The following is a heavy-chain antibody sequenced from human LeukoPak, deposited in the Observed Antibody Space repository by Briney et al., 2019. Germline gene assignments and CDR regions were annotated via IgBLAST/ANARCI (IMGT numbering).Heavy chain of an antibody. CDR3: GRLPGIAVAGSLDY. Sequence: GESLNISCKGSGYSFTSYWIGWVRQTPGKGLEWMGIIYPGDSDTRYSPSFQGQVTISADKSISTAYLQWSSLEASDAAMYYCGRLPGIAVAGSLDYWGQGTLVTVSS. CDR2: IYPGDSDT. J-gene: IGHJ4*02. D-gene: IGHD6-19*01. CDR1: GYSFTSYW. V-gene: IGHV5-51*01.